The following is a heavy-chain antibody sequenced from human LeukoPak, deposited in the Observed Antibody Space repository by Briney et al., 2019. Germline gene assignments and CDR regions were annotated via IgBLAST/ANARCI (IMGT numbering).Heavy chain of an antibody. J-gene: IGHJ4*02. CDR2: IYYSGST. D-gene: IGHD6-13*01. CDR1: GGSISSGGYY. V-gene: IGHV4-31*03. CDR3: AREGGSSWYVDY. Sequence: SETLSLTCTVSGGSISSGGYYWSWIRQHPGKGLEWIGYIYYSGSTYYSPSLKSRVTISVDTSKNQFSLKLSSVTAADTAVYYCAREGGSSWYVDYWGQGTLVTVSS.